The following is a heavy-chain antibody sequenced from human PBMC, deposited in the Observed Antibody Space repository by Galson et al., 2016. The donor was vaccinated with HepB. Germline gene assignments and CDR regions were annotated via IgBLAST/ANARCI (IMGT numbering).Heavy chain of an antibody. V-gene: IGHV2-5*02. J-gene: IGHJ4*02. CDR2: IYWDDDN. CDR3: TNSNGWLSLY. D-gene: IGHD3-22*01. CDR1: RFSLSTRGMG. Sequence: PALVKPTQTLTLTCTFSRFSLSTRGMGVHWIRQPPGKALEWLALIYWDDDNRYSPSLRSRLTITKDTSKNQVVLTMTDIDPLDTATYYCTNSNGWLSLYWGPGTLVTVSS.